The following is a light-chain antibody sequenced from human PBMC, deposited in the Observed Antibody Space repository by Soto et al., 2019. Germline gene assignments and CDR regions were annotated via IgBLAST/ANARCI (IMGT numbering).Light chain of an antibody. CDR2: GAS. CDR1: QSVSSN. V-gene: IGKV3-15*01. J-gene: IGKJ1*01. Sequence: EIVMTRSPATVSVSPMEVGTVSCRASQSVSSNLAWYQRKPGQAPRLLIYGASVRATGIPARFSGSGSGAEFTLTISSLQSEDFAVYYCQQYSKWPTFGQGTKV. CDR3: QQYSKWPT.